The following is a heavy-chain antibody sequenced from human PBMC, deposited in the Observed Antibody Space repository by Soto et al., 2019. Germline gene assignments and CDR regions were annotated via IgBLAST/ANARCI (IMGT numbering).Heavy chain of an antibody. CDR3: ARGQEVWWNAGTLGLLGLDV. V-gene: IGHV1-8*01. D-gene: IGHD2-21*01. J-gene: IGHJ6*02. CDR1: RYTFISYD. CDR2: MNPNSGNT. Sequence: QVQLVQSGAEVKKSGASVKVSCKASRYTFISYDINWVRQATGQGLEWMGWMNPNSGNTGYAQKFQGRITMTRNTSMNTAYMELSSLRSEDTAVYSCARGQEVWWNAGTLGLLGLDVWGQGTTVTVSS.